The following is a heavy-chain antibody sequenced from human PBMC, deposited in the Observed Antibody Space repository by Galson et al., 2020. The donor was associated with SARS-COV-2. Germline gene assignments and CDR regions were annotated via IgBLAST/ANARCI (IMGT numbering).Heavy chain of an antibody. V-gene: IGHV5-51*01. CDR2: IFPADSDT. CDR1: GYNFNSYW. CDR3: ARPHWELLSKAFYI. J-gene: IGHJ3*02. Sequence: HGESLKISCRGSGYNFNSYWIGWVRQMPGKGLEWMGIIFPADSDTRYSPSFQGQVTISVDKSISTAFLQWSGLKASDTAIYYCARPHWELLSKAFYIWGQGTKVTVSS. D-gene: IGHD1-26*01.